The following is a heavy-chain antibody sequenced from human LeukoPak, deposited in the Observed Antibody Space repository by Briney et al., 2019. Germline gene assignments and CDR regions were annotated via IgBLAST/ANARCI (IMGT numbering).Heavy chain of an antibody. CDR3: AREGAYGDFTGVY. V-gene: IGHV1-69*01. Sequence: ASVKVSCKASGGTFSSYAISWVRQAPGQGLEWMGGIIPIFGTANYAQKFQGRVTITAYESTSTAYMELSSLRSEDTAVYYCAREGAYGDFTGVYWGQGTLVTVSS. CDR2: IIPIFGTA. J-gene: IGHJ4*02. CDR1: GGTFSSYA. D-gene: IGHD4-17*01.